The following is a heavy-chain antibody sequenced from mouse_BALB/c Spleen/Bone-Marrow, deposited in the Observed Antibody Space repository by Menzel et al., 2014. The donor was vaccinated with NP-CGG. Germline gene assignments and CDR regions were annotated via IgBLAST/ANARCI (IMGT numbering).Heavy chain of an antibody. J-gene: IGHJ1*01. CDR3: TRSYYGNYFDV. D-gene: IGHD2-1*01. CDR1: GYTFTSYY. Sequence: QVHVKQSGAELVKPGASVKLSCEASGYTFTSYYMYWVKQRPGQGLEWIGEINPSNGGTNFNEKFKSKATLTVDKSSSTAYMQLSSLTSEDSAVYYCTRSYYGNYFDVWGAGTTVTVSS. V-gene: IGHV1S81*02. CDR2: INPSNGGT.